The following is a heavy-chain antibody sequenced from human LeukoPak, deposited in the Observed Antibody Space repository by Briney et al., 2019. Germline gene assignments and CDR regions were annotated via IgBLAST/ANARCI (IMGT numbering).Heavy chain of an antibody. J-gene: IGHJ4*02. CDR1: GYSFTSYW. CDR3: ARVGYSNSYDY. CDR2: MNPNSGNA. Sequence: GESLKISCKGSGYSFTSYWIGWVRQMPGKGLEWMGWMNPNSGNAGYAQKFQGRVTITWNTSISTAYMELSSLRSEDTAVYYCARVGYSNSYDYRGQGTLVTVSS. V-gene: IGHV1-8*03. D-gene: IGHD4-11*01.